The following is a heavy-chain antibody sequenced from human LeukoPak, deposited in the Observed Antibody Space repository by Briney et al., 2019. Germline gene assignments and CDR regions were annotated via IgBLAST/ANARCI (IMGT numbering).Heavy chain of an antibody. V-gene: IGHV1-18*01. J-gene: IGHJ6*03. CDR1: GYTFTSYG. CDR3: ARDLKRFLEWLLPDYYYYYMDV. CDR2: ISAYNGNT. D-gene: IGHD3-3*01. Sequence: ASVKVSCKASGYTFTSYGISWVRQAPGQGLEWMGWISAYNGNTNYAQKLQGRVTMTTDTSTSTAYMEPRSLRSDDTAVYYCARDLKRFLEWLLPDYYYYYMDVRGKGTTVTVSS.